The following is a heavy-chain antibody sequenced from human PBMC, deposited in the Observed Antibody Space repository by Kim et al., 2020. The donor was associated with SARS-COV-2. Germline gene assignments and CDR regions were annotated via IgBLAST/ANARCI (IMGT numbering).Heavy chain of an antibody. V-gene: IGHV1-2*05. J-gene: IGHJ4*02. Sequence: ASVKVSCKASGYTFTGYYMHWVRQAPGQGLEWMGRINPNSGGTNYAQKFQGRVTMTRDTSISTAYMELSRLRSDDTVVYYCARSSGYDFTRFDYWGQGTLVTVSS. CDR2: INPNSGGT. CDR1: GYTFTGYY. D-gene: IGHD5-12*01. CDR3: ARSSGYDFTRFDY.